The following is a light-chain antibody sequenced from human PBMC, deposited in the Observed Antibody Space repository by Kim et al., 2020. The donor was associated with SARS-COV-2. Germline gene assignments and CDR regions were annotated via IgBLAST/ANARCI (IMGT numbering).Light chain of an antibody. CDR1: HDVSTD. J-gene: IGKJ2*01. Sequence: SASVGDRVTIYCRASHDVSTDVDWYQQKPGKAPTLLIYGASDLQRGVPSRFSGEGSGTDFTLTIDSLQPEDLGSYYCLQSYAFPYTFGQGTKLEI. CDR3: LQSYAFPYT. CDR2: GAS. V-gene: IGKV1-6*01.